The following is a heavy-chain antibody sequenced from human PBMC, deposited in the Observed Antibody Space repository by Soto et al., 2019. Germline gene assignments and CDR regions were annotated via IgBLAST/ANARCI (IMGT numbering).Heavy chain of an antibody. J-gene: IGHJ6*03. V-gene: IGHV4-59*08. CDR2: IYYSGTT. CDR3: ARTRDQYCSGGSCYYYYYMDV. Sequence: PSETLSLTCTVSGDSISSYYWSWIRQPPGRGLEWIGYIYYSGTTMYNPSLESRVTISVDTSKNQFSLSLSSVTAADTAVYHCARTRDQYCSGGSCYYYYYMDVWGKGTTVTVSS. CDR1: GDSISSYY. D-gene: IGHD2-15*01.